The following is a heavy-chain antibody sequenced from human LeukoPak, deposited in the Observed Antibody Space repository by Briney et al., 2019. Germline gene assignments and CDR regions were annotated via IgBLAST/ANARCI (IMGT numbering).Heavy chain of an antibody. Sequence: GGSLRLSCAASGFTFTTYWMHWVRQAPGKGLVWVSHINSDGSITIYADSVKGRFTISRDNAKNTLYLQMNSLRAENTAVYYSARDAVDTANAVWGQGTTVTVSS. CDR3: ARDAVDTANAV. D-gene: IGHD5-18*01. J-gene: IGHJ6*02. CDR1: GFTFTTYW. CDR2: INSDGSIT. V-gene: IGHV3-74*01.